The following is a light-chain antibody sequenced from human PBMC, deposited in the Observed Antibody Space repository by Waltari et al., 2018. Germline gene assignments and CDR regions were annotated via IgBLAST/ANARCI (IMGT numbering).Light chain of an antibody. V-gene: IGLV5-37*01. Sequence: QPVLTQPPSSSASPGESASLTCTLPSDTNVGDFNIYWYQQKPGSPPRFLLYYKSDSEKAQGSGVPSRFSGSKDASANAGILLISGLQSEDEADYYCMFWPSNVWVFGGGTKLTVL. CDR3: MFWPSNVWV. CDR1: SDTNVGDFN. CDR2: YKSDSEK. J-gene: IGLJ3*02.